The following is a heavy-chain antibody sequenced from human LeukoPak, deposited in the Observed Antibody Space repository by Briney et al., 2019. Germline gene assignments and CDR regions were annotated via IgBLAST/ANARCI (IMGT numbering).Heavy chain of an antibody. CDR1: GGSISSSSYY. J-gene: IGHJ5*02. D-gene: IGHD6-19*01. CDR2: IYYSGST. V-gene: IGHV4-61*01. CDR3: ARENSSGWYPYNWFDP. Sequence: SETLSLTCTVSGGSISSSSYYWGWIRQPPGKGLEWIGYIYYSGSTNYNPSLKSRVTISVDTSKNQFSLKLSSVTAADTAVYYCARENSSGWYPYNWFDPWGQGTLVTVSS.